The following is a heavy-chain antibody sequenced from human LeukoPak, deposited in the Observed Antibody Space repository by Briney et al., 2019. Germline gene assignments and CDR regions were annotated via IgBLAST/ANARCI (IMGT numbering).Heavy chain of an antibody. V-gene: IGHV4-59*08. CDR2: IYYTGGT. D-gene: IGHD6-19*01. Sequence: SETLSLTCTVSGGSISPFYWNWIRQPPGKGLEWIGYIYYTGGTSYSPSLNSRATISVDTSKNQLSLKLSSVTAADTAMYYCARHPRHSNGRNFDYWGQGTLVTVSS. CDR1: GGSISPFY. J-gene: IGHJ4*02. CDR3: ARHPRHSNGRNFDY.